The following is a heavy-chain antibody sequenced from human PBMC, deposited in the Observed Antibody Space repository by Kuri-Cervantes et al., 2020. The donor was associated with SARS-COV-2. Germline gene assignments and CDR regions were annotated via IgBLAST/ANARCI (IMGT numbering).Heavy chain of an antibody. V-gene: IGHV3-23*01. CDR2: VSNTGTYT. D-gene: IGHD2-15*01. Sequence: GESLKISCAASGLVFSSYAMTWVRQVPGKGLEWVASVSNTGTYTYYADSVKGRFNIFRDNSQNTLYLQMNSLRAEDTAVYYCARDRGYCSGGSCSPNWFDPWGQGTLVTVSS. J-gene: IGHJ5*02. CDR1: GLVFSSYA. CDR3: ARDRGYCSGGSCSPNWFDP.